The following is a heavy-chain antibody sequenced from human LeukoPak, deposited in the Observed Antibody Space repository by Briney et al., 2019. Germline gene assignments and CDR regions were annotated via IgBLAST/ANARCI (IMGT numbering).Heavy chain of an antibody. J-gene: IGHJ3*02. CDR3: AREDSWELHDAFDI. CDR1: GFTFSSYG. D-gene: IGHD1-26*01. V-gene: IGHV3-30*03. CDR2: ISYDGSNK. Sequence: SGGSLRLSCAASGFTFSSYGMHWVRQAPGKGREGVAVISYDGSNKYYADSVKGRFTISRDNSKNTLYLQMSGLRPEDTAVYYCAREDSWELHDAFDIWGQGTMVTVSS.